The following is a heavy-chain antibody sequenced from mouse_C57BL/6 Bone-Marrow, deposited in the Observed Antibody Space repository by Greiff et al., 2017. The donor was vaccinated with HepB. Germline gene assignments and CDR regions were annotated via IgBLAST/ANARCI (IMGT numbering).Heavy chain of an antibody. Sequence: QVQLQQSGAELVRPGTSVKVSCKASGYAFTNHLIEWLKLRPGQGLELIGVINPGSGGTNYIEKFKGKATLTADKSSSTAYMQRSSLTSEDFAVSICTRFISTVVATGYVDCWGKGITRTVCS. V-gene: IGHV1-54*01. CDR1: GYAFTNHL. D-gene: IGHD1-1*01. J-gene: IGHJ2*01. CDR2: INPGSGGT. CDR3: TRFISTVVATGYVDC.